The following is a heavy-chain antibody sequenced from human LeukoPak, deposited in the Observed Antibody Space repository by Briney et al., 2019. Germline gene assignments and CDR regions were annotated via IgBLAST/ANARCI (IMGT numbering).Heavy chain of an antibody. CDR2: ISSSSSYI. J-gene: IGHJ3*02. Sequence: GSLRLSCAASGLTFSIYSMNWVRQAPGKGLEWVSSISSSSSYIYYADSVKGRFTISRDDAKNSLYLQMNSLRAEDTAVYYCAREKWVAFDIWGQGTMVTVSS. D-gene: IGHD1-26*01. CDR1: GLTFSIYS. V-gene: IGHV3-21*03. CDR3: AREKWVAFDI.